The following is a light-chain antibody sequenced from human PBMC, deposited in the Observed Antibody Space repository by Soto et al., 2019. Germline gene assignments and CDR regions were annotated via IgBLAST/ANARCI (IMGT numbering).Light chain of an antibody. V-gene: IGKV3-20*01. CDR1: QSVSSSF. CDR3: QQYGNSPPT. J-gene: IGKJ1*01. CDR2: GAS. Sequence: DMVLTQSPGTLSLSPGERATLSCWASQSVSSSFLAWYQQKPGQAPRLLISGASGRATGIPDRFSGSGSGTDFTLTISRLEPEDFALYYCQQYGNSPPTFGQGTKVEIK.